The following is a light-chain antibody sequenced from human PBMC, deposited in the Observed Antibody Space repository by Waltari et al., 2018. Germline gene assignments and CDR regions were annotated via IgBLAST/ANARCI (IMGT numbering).Light chain of an antibody. CDR3: QQYGSSPKLT. CDR2: GAS. J-gene: IGKJ4*01. CDR1: QSVSSSY. Sequence: EIVLTQSPGPLSLSPGESATLSCRASQSVSSSYLAWYQQKPGQAPRLLIYGASSRATGIPDRFSGSGSGTDFTLTISRLEPEDFAVYYCQQYGSSPKLTFGGGTKVEIK. V-gene: IGKV3-20*01.